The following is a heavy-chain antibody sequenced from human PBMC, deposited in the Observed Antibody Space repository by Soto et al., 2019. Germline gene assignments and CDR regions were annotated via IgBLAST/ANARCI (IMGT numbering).Heavy chain of an antibody. CDR1: GGSISSGGYS. CDR3: ARAGGLGAVAADY. V-gene: IGHV4-30-2*01. CDR2: IYHSGST. Sequence: QLQLQESGSGLVKPSQTLSLTCAVSGGSISSGGYSWSWIRQPPGKGLEWIGYIYHSGSTYYNPSLKSRVTISVDRSKNQFSLKLSSVTAVDTAVYYCARAGGLGAVAADYWGQGTLVTVSS. J-gene: IGHJ4*02. D-gene: IGHD6-19*01.